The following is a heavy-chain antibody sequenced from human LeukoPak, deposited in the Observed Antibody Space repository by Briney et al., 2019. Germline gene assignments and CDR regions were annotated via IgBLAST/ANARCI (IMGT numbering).Heavy chain of an antibody. CDR2: IYYSGTS. CDR1: GDSISSYY. D-gene: IGHD5-12*01. Sequence: SETLSLTCTVSGDSISSYYRSWIRQPPGKGLEWIGYIYYSGTSNYSPSLKSRVTMSVDTSKNQFSLKLTSVTAADTAVYYCARRLSGYIDYWGQGTLVTVSS. V-gene: IGHV4-59*08. J-gene: IGHJ4*02. CDR3: ARRLSGYIDY.